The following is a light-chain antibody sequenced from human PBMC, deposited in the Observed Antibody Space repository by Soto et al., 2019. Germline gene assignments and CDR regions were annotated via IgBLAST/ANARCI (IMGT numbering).Light chain of an antibody. CDR3: QQYNDWPPIT. V-gene: IGKV3-15*01. J-gene: IGKJ5*01. CDR1: RSVNSN. Sequence: EIVMTQSPATLPVSPGEGATLSCRASRSVNSNIAWYQQRPGQAPRLLIYGASTRATGIPARFSGSGSGTEFTLTISSLQSEDFAVYYCQQYNDWPPITFGQGTRLEIK. CDR2: GAS.